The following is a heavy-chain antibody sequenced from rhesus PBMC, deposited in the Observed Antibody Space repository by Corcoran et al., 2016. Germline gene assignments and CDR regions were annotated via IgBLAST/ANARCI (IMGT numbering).Heavy chain of an antibody. CDR1: GYSISSGYG. CDR2: IYGGSGST. Sequence: QVQLQESGPGLGKPSETLSLTCAVSGYSISSGYGWGWIRQAPGKGLEWIGQIYGGSGSTYYNPSLKSRVTVSKDTSKNQFSLKLSSVTAADTAVYYCAAGVVIYDAFDFWGQGLRVTVSS. J-gene: IGHJ3*01. D-gene: IGHD3-16*01. CDR3: AAGVVIYDAFDF. V-gene: IGHV4-127*01.